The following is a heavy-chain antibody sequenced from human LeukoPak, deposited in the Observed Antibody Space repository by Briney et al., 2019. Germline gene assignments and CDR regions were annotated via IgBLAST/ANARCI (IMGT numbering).Heavy chain of an antibody. CDR3: ARDGDSSGYYAAFDI. D-gene: IGHD3-22*01. J-gene: IGHJ3*02. Sequence: GGSLRLSCAASGFTFSSYSMNWVRQAPGRGLEWLSYISSSSSIIYYADSVKGRFTISRDNAKNSLYLQMNSLRDEDTAVYYCARDGDSSGYYAAFDIWGQGTMVTVSS. CDR2: ISSSSSII. CDR1: GFTFSSYS. V-gene: IGHV3-48*02.